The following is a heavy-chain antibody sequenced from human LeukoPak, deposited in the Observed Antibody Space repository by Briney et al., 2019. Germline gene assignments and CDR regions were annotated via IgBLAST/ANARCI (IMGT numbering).Heavy chain of an antibody. D-gene: IGHD1-26*01. V-gene: IGHV4-38-2*02. CDR1: GYSISSGYY. CDR3: ARLGYSGSYSSFFDY. Sequence: SETLSLTCTVSGYSISSGYYWGWIRQPPGKGLEWIGSIYYSGSTYYNPSLKSRVTISVDTSKNQFSLKLSSVTAADTAVYYCARLGYSGSYSSFFDYWGQGTLVTVSS. CDR2: IYYSGST. J-gene: IGHJ4*02.